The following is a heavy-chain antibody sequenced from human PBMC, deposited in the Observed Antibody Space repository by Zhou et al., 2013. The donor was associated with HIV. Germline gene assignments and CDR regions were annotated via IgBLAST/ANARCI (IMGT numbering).Heavy chain of an antibody. Sequence: VQLQESGPGLVKPSQTLSLTCAVSGGSISSGNYYWSWIRQPAGKGLEWIGHIYASGSTKYNPSLKSRVTISVDTSKNQFSLKLSSVTAADTAVYYCARVLVATHVMDVWGQGTTGHRLL. CDR2: IYASGST. CDR3: ARVLVATHVMDV. CDR1: GGSISSGNYY. V-gene: IGHV4-61*09. D-gene: IGHD5-12*01. J-gene: IGHJ6*02.